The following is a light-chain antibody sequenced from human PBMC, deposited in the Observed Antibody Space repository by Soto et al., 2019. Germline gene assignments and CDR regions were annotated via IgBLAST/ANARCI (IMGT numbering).Light chain of an antibody. Sequence: QSVLTQPPSVSGAPRQRVTISCTGSRSNIGAGYDVHWYQRLPGTAPKLLIYANTNRPSGVPDRFSASKSGASASLAITGLQDEDEADYYCQSFDSTMSGYVFGTGTKVTVL. J-gene: IGLJ1*01. V-gene: IGLV1-40*01. CDR3: QSFDSTMSGYV. CDR2: ANT. CDR1: RSNIGAGYD.